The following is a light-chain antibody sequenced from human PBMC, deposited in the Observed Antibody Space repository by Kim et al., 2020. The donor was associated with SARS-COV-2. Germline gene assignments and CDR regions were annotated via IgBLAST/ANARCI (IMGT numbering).Light chain of an antibody. CDR3: QQYYSTPLT. Sequence: DIVMTQSPDSLAVSLGERATINCKSSQSVLYSSNNKNYLAWYQQKPGQPPKLLIYWASTRESGVPDRFGGSGSETDFTLTISSLQAEDVAVYYCQQYYSTPLTFGGGTKVDIK. CDR2: WAS. V-gene: IGKV4-1*01. J-gene: IGKJ4*01. CDR1: QSVLYSSNNKNY.